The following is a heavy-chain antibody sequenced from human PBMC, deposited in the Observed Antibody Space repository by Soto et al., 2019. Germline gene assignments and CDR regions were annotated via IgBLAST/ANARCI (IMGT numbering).Heavy chain of an antibody. Sequence: ASVKVSCKASGYAFTSYAMDWVRQAPGQGLEWMGWINAANGDTKYSQKFQDRVTITRDTSASTVYMELSSLTYEDTAVYYCARDFWKRFEPWGQGTLVTVSS. CDR3: ARDFWKRFEP. CDR2: INAANGDT. V-gene: IGHV1-3*01. CDR1: GYAFTSYA. D-gene: IGHD3-3*01. J-gene: IGHJ5*02.